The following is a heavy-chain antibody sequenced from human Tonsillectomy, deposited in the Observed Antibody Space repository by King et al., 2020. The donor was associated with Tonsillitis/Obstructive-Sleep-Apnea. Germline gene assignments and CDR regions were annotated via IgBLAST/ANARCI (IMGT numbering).Heavy chain of an antibody. V-gene: IGHV4-59*01. J-gene: IGHJ6*02. Sequence: VQLQESGPGLVKPSETLSLTCTVSGGSISSYYWSWIRQPPGKGLEWIGYIYYSGSTNYNPSLKSRVTISVDTSKNQFSLKLSSVTAADTAVYFCARHRKGYGSIYGLDVWGQGTTVTVSS. CDR3: ARHRKGYGSIYGLDV. CDR2: IYYSGST. CDR1: GGSISSYY. D-gene: IGHD3-10*01.